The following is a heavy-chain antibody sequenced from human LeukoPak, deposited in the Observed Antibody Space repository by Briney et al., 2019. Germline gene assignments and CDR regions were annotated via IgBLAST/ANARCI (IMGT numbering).Heavy chain of an antibody. CDR3: TRGQWLPVFDF. V-gene: IGHV4-59*01. Sequence: SETLSLTCSVSGGFNTHYYWTWMRQPPGKGLELIGYIYHSGSTKYNPSLNSRVSISVDTSKNHFSLKLSSVTAADTAVYYCTRGQWLPVFDFWGQGILVTVSS. CDR1: GGFNTHYY. D-gene: IGHD3-22*01. J-gene: IGHJ4*02. CDR2: IYHSGST.